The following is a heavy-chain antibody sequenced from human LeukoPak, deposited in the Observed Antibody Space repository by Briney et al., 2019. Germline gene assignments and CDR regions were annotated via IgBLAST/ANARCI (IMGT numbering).Heavy chain of an antibody. CDR2: IYHSGST. D-gene: IGHD2-8*01. V-gene: IGHV4-30-2*01. J-gene: IGHJ3*02. Sequence: SQTLSLTCTVSGGSISSGGYYWSWIRQPPGKGLEWIGYIYHSGSTYYNPSLKSRVTISVDRSKNQFFLKLSSVTAADTAVYYCARDFADRRVCTNGVCSDSFDIWGQGTMVTVSS. CDR3: ARDFADRRVCTNGVCSDSFDI. CDR1: GGSISSGGYY.